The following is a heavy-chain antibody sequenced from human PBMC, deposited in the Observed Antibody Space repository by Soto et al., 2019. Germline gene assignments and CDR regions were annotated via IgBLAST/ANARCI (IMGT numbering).Heavy chain of an antibody. CDR2: IKHDGSET. J-gene: IGHJ4*02. CDR3: ARDDYNWARDY. V-gene: IGHV3-7*01. CDR1: GFTFSSHW. D-gene: IGHD4-4*01. Sequence: EVQLVESGGGLVQPGGSLRLSCAASGFTFSSHWMSWVRQAPGKGLEWVANIKHDGSETYYVDSVKGRFTISRDNAKNSLYLQMHSLRAEDTAVYYCARDDYNWARDYWGQGTLVIVSS.